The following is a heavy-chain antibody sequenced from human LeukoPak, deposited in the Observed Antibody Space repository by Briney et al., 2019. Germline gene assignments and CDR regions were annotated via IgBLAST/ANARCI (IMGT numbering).Heavy chain of an antibody. V-gene: IGHV3-30*18. J-gene: IGHJ4*02. CDR2: ISYDGSHN. CDR3: AKDRLTMVRGVVDC. Sequence: GGSLRLSCAASGFTFSAYGMHWVRQARGKGLEWVAIISYDGSHNYHADSVKGRFTISRDNSKNTLYLQMNSLRAEDTAVYFCAKDRLTMVRGVVDCWGQGTPVTVSS. CDR1: GFTFSAYG. D-gene: IGHD3-10*01.